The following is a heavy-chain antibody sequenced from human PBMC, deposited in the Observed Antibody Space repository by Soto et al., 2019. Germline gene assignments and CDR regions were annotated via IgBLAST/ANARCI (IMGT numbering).Heavy chain of an antibody. Sequence: GESLKISCAASGFTFSSYSMNWVRQAPGKGLEWVSSISSSSSYIYYADSVKGRFTISRDNAKNSLYLQMNSLRAEDTAVYYCARVTSLYGMDVWGQGTTVTVSS. D-gene: IGHD4-4*01. CDR3: ARVTSLYGMDV. CDR1: GFTFSSYS. V-gene: IGHV3-21*01. CDR2: ISSSSSYI. J-gene: IGHJ6*02.